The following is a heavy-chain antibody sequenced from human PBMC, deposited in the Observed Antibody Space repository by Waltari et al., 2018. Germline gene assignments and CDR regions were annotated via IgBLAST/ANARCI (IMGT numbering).Heavy chain of an antibody. J-gene: IGHJ4*02. D-gene: IGHD2-21*02. V-gene: IGHV3-72*01. CDR1: GFPFSDYD. CDR2: SRSKARNYIT. CDR3: ARDQDGDSNLDY. Sequence: EVQLVESGGGLVQPGGSLRLSCAVSGFPFSDYDIDWVPQAPDKRLEWVGRSRSKARNYITEYAASVRGRFSIFRDDSDNSLYLQMSSLKIEDTAVYYCARDQDGDSNLDYWGQGTLVAVSS.